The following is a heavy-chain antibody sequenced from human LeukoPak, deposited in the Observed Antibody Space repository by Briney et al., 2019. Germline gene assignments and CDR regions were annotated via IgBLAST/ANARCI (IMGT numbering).Heavy chain of an antibody. D-gene: IGHD6-25*01. CDR2: ISGSGGST. CDR3: AKATAKYYFDY. V-gene: IGHV3-23*01. Sequence: GGSLRLYCAASGFIFSSYPMSWVRQAPGKGLEWVSAISGSGGSTYYADSVKGRFTISRDNSKNTLYLQMNSLRAEDTAVYYCAKATAKYYFDYWGQGTLVTVSS. J-gene: IGHJ4*02. CDR1: GFIFSSYP.